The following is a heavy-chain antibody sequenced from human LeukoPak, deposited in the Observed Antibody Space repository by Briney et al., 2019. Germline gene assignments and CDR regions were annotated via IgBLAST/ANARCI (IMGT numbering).Heavy chain of an antibody. Sequence: GGSLRLSCAASGFTFSSSAMSWVRQVPGKGLVWVLRINLGGVTTTYTNSVKGRFTISRDDAKNTLYLQMNSLRVDDTAVYFCVRDFAGDRDYWGQGTLVTVSS. D-gene: IGHD4-17*01. CDR2: INLGGVTT. J-gene: IGHJ4*02. CDR1: GFTFSSSA. CDR3: VRDFAGDRDY. V-gene: IGHV3-74*01.